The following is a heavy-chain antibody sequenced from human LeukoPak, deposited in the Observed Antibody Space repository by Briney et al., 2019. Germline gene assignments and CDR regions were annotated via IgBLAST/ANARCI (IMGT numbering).Heavy chain of an antibody. Sequence: GASVKVSCKASGYTFTTYGVSWVRQAPGQGLEWMGWISAYNGDTKYAQKFQDRVTMTTDTSTSTAYMELRSLKYDDTAVYYCAREVVWSRYFDYWGQGTLVTVSS. J-gene: IGHJ4*02. CDR3: AREVVWSRYFDY. D-gene: IGHD3-3*01. V-gene: IGHV1-18*01. CDR1: GYTFTTYG. CDR2: ISAYNGDT.